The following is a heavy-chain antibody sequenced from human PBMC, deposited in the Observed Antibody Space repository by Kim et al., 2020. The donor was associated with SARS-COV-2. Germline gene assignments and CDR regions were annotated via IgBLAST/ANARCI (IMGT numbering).Heavy chain of an antibody. J-gene: IGHJ4*02. CDR3: ARGTMVRGLDY. CDR2: T. Sequence: TKYSQKFQGRVTITRDTSASTAYMELSSLRSEDTAVYYCARGTMVRGLDYWGQGTLVTVSS. V-gene: IGHV1-3*01. D-gene: IGHD3-10*01.